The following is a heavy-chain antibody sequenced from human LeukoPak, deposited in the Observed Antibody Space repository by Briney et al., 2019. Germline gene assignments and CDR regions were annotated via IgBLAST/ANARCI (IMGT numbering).Heavy chain of an antibody. CDR1: GFTFRSYS. Sequence: GGSLRLSCAASGFTFRSYSMHWVRQAPGQGLEWVAVIWYDGSRSDYADSVKGRFTISRDNSKNTLFLQMNSLRGEDTAVYYCTRDAADYFDSSASFDYWGQGTLATVSS. D-gene: IGHD3-22*01. CDR2: IWYDGSRS. CDR3: TRDAADYFDSSASFDY. V-gene: IGHV3-30*04. J-gene: IGHJ4*02.